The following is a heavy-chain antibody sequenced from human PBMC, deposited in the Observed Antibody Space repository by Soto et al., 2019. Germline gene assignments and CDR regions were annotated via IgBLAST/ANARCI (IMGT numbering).Heavy chain of an antibody. CDR1: GFTFTNAW. V-gene: IGHV3-15*01. CDR3: TTDRGVAAAKYSQH. CDR2: IKSKTDDATT. D-gene: IGHD6-13*01. J-gene: IGHJ1*01. Sequence: EVQLVESGGDLVKPGGSLRLSCAASGFTFTNAWMSWVRQAPGKGLEWVGRIKSKTDDATTDYAAPVKGRFTISRDDSENTLYLQMNSLEIEDTAVYYCTTDRGVAAAKYSQHWGQGTLVTVSS.